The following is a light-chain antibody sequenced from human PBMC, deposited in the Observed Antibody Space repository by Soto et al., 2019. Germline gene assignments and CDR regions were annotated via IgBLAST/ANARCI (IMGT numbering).Light chain of an antibody. Sequence: DFQMTQSPSSLPASVGDRVTFTRRASQSINNYLNWYQQRPGKAPKLLIHAASSLQGGVPLRFSGSGAGTDFTLTISSLQAEDFATYYCQQTYSIPITFGQGTRLDI. J-gene: IGKJ5*01. V-gene: IGKV1-39*01. CDR2: AAS. CDR1: QSINNY. CDR3: QQTYSIPIT.